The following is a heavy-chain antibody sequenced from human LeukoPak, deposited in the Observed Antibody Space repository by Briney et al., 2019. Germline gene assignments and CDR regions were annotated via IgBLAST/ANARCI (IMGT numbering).Heavy chain of an antibody. CDR2: INPTGGGT. CDR3: ARDGTMVRGALDY. D-gene: IGHD3-10*01. J-gene: IGHJ4*02. CDR1: GYTFSSYY. Sequence: ASVKVSCKASGYTFSSYYMHWVRQAPGQGLEWMGIINPTGGGTNYAQKFQGRVTMTRDTSTSTVYMELSSLRSEDTAVYYCARDGTMVRGALDYWGQGTLVTVSS. V-gene: IGHV1-46*01.